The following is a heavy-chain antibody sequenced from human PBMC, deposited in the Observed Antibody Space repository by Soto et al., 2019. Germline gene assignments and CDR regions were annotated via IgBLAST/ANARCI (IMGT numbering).Heavy chain of an antibody. Sequence: SVKVSCKASGGTFSSYAISWVRQAPGQGLEWMGGIIPIFGTANYAQKFQGRVTITADESTSTAYMELSSLRSEDTAVYYCAREGGAAAAHFDFWGQGTLVTVSS. J-gene: IGHJ4*02. CDR2: IIPIFGTA. CDR1: GGTFSSYA. D-gene: IGHD3-16*01. CDR3: AREGGAAAAHFDF. V-gene: IGHV1-69*13.